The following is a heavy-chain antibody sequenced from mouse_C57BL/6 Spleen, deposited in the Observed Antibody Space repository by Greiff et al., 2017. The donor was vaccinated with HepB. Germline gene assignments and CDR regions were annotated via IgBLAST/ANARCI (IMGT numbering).Heavy chain of an antibody. CDR2: IYPGSGST. V-gene: IGHV1-55*01. CDR3: ARSGSREVDY. D-gene: IGHD1-1*01. Sequence: QVQLQQPGAELVKPGASVKMSCKASGYTFTSYWITWVKQRPGQGLEWIGDIYPGSGSTNYNEKFKSKATLPVDTSSSTAYMQLSGLTSEDSAVYYGARSGSREVDYWGQGTSVTVSS. CDR1: GYTFTSYW. J-gene: IGHJ4*01.